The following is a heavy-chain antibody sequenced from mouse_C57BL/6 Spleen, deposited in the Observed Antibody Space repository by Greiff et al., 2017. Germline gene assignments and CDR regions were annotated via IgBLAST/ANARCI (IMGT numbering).Heavy chain of an antibody. D-gene: IGHD2-4*01. Sequence: VKLMESGAELVKPGASVKISCKASGYAFSSYWMNWVKQRPGKGLEWIGQIYPGDGDTNYNGKFKGKATLTADKSSSTAYMQLSSLTSEDSAVYFCARAGYDYYYAMDYWGQGTSVTVSS. J-gene: IGHJ4*01. CDR3: ARAGYDYYYAMDY. CDR1: GYAFSSYW. CDR2: IYPGDGDT. V-gene: IGHV1-80*01.